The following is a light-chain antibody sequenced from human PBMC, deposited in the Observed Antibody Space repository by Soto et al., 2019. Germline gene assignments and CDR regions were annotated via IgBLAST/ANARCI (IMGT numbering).Light chain of an antibody. CDR2: GAS. J-gene: IGKJ2*01. CDR1: HSVSSS. Sequence: IVMTQSPATLSVSPGERATLSCRASHSVSSSLAWYQLKPGQAPRLLIYGASTRATGIPARFSGSGSGTEFTLTISSLQSEDFAVYYCQQYNNWPPYTFSQGTKLEIK. CDR3: QQYNNWPPYT. V-gene: IGKV3-15*01.